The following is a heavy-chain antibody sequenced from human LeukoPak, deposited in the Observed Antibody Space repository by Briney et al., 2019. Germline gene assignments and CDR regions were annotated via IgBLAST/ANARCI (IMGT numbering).Heavy chain of an antibody. CDR1: GFTFENYW. CDR2: IKGDGSEK. V-gene: IGHV3-7*01. J-gene: IGHJ3*01. CDR3: ARDRSYYGDAFDV. Sequence: GGSLRLSCAASGFTFENYWMTWVRQAPGKGLEWVATIKGDGSEKFHVDSVKRRITISRDNANNSLSLQMNSLRVEDTAVYYCARDRSYYGDAFDVWGQGTKVTVSS. D-gene: IGHD1-26*01.